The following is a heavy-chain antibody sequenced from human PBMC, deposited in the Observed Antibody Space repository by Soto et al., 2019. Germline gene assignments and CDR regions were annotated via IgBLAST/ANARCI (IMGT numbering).Heavy chain of an antibody. J-gene: IGHJ4*02. V-gene: IGHV4-59*12. D-gene: IGHD5-12*01. CDR1: GGSISSYY. Sequence: PSETLSLTCTVSGGSISSYYWSWIRQPPGKGLEWIGYIYYSGSTNYNPSLKSRVTISVDTSKKQFSLKLSFVTAADTAVYYCVRLGRWLPYYFDYWGQGTLVTVSS. CDR3: VRLGRWLPYYFDY. CDR2: IYYSGST.